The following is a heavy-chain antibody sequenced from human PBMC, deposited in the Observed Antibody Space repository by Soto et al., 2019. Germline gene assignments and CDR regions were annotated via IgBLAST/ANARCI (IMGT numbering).Heavy chain of an antibody. CDR3: ARDRGYSYGQFDY. CDR1: GFTFSSYG. V-gene: IGHV3-33*01. D-gene: IGHD5-18*01. CDR2: IWYDGSNK. J-gene: IGHJ4*02. Sequence: GGSLRLSCAASGFTFSSYGMHWVRQAPGKGLEWVAVIWYDGSNKYYADSVKGRFTISRDNSKNTRYLQMNSLRAEDTAVYYCARDRGYSYGQFDYGGQGPLVTVPS.